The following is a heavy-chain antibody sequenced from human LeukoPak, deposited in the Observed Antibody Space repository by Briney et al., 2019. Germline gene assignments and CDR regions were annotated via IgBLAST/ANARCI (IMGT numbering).Heavy chain of an antibody. D-gene: IGHD5-12*01. CDR3: ARDPNSGYDMVWYLDL. Sequence: PGRSPRLSCAGSGFTFSTYAMHWVRQAPGKGLEGVAVISSDGTKKYYADSVKGRFTISRDNSKDMLYLQMNSLRVDDTAVYYCARDPNSGYDMVWYLDLWGRGTLVTVSS. CDR2: ISSDGTKK. CDR1: GFTFSTYA. V-gene: IGHV3-30-3*01. J-gene: IGHJ2*01.